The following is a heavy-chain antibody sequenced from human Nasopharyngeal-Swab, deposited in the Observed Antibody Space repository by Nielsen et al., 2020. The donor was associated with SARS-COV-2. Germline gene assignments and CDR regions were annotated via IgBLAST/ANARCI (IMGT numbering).Heavy chain of an antibody. CDR2: IYYSGST. J-gene: IGHJ4*02. CDR1: GGSISSYY. CDR3: ARGYSSGWYFD. V-gene: IGHV4-59*08. Sequence: GSLRLSCTVSGGSISSYYWSWIRQPPGKGLEWIGYIYYSGSTNYNPSLKSRVTISVVTSKNQFSLKLSSVTAADTAVYYCARGYSSGWYFDWGQGTLVTVSS. D-gene: IGHD6-19*01.